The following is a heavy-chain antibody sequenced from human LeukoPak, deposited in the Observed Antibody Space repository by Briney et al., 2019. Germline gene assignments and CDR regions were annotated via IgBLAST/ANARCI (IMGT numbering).Heavy chain of an antibody. CDR1: GFTFSSYA. V-gene: IGHV3-23*01. CDR3: AKGVKYRPTYYYDSSGYPNWFDP. Sequence: PGGSLRLSCAASGFTFSSYAMSWVRQAPGKGLEWVSAISGSGGSTYYADSVKGRFTISRDNSKNTLYLQMDSLRAEDTAVYYCAKGVKYRPTYYYDSSGYPNWFDPWGQGTLVTVSS. D-gene: IGHD3-22*01. J-gene: IGHJ5*02. CDR2: ISGSGGST.